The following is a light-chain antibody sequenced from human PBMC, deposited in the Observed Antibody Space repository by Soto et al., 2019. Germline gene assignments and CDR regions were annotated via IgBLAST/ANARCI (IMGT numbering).Light chain of an antibody. CDR3: QQYNNWPPWT. CDR2: GAS. CDR1: QSVSIN. Sequence: EIVITQSPATLSVSPGERATLSCRASQSVSINLAWYQQKPGQAPRLLIYGASTRATGIPARFSGSGSGTEFTLTISSLQSEDFAVYYCQQYNNWPPWTXG. V-gene: IGKV3-15*01. J-gene: IGKJ1*01.